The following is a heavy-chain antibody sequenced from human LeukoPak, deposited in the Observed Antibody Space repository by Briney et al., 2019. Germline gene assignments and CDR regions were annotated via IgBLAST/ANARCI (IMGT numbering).Heavy chain of an antibody. CDR1: GFTFSSYG. CDR3: AKKTRGVVDQLPPGWYFDL. Sequence: GGSLRLSCAASGFTFSSYGMHWVRQAPGKGLEWVAFIRYDGSNKYYADSVKGRFTISRDNSKNTLYLQMNSLRAEDTAVYYCAKKTRGVVDQLPPGWYFDLWGRGTLVTVSS. V-gene: IGHV3-30*02. D-gene: IGHD2-2*01. J-gene: IGHJ2*01. CDR2: IRYDGSNK.